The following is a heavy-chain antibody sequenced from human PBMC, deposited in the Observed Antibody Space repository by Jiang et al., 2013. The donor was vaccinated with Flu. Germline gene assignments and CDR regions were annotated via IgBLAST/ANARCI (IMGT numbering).Heavy chain of an antibody. V-gene: IGHV6-1*01. J-gene: IGHJ6*02. CDR1: GDSVSSNSAA. Sequence: QTLSLTCAISGDSVSSNSAAWNWIRQSPSRGLEWLGRTYYRSKWYNDYAVSVKSRITINPDTSKNQFSLQLNSVTPEDAAVYYCARGPPAYHYFGMDVWGQGTTVTVSS. CDR2: TYYRSKWYN. CDR3: ARGPPAYHYFGMDV.